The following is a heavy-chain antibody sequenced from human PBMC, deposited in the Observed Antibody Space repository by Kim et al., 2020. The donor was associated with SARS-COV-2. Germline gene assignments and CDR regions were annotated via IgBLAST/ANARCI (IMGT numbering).Heavy chain of an antibody. Sequence: GGSLRLSCAASGFTFSNYWMHWVRQAPGKGLVWVSRINSDGSITSYADSVKGRFTVSRDNAKNTLYLQMNSLRAEDSAVYYCARGYSGSYRIDYWGQGIL. J-gene: IGHJ4*02. D-gene: IGHD1-26*01. CDR3: ARGYSGSYRIDY. CDR2: INSDGSIT. CDR1: GFTFSNYW. V-gene: IGHV3-74*01.